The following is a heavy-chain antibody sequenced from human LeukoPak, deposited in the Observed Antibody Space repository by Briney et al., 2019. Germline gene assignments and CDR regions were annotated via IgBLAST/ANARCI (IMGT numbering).Heavy chain of an antibody. CDR1: GFTFSSYA. D-gene: IGHD3-22*01. J-gene: IGHJ5*02. V-gene: IGHV3-23*01. Sequence: GGSLRLSCTASGFTFSSYAMSWVRQAPGKGLEWVSAISGSGGSTYYADSVKGRFTISRDNSKNTLYLQMNSLRAEDTAVYYCAKDPGDYYDTLLGIFGPWGQGTLVTVSS. CDR2: ISGSGGST. CDR3: AKDPGDYYDTLLGIFGP.